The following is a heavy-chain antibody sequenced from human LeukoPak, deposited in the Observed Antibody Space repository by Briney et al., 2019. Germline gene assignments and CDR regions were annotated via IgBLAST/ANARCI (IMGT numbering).Heavy chain of an antibody. CDR2: IKKDGSEK. D-gene: IGHD3-22*01. J-gene: IGHJ4*02. CDR1: GFIFSTYW. Sequence: PGGSLRLSCAASGFIFSTYWMSWVRQAPGKGLEWVANIKKDGSEKHYVDSVKGRFTISRDDAKNSLYLQMNSLRAEDTAVYYGARGYYYDSSGYYVGNDFDYWGQGTLVTVSS. CDR3: ARGYYYDSSGYYVGNDFDY. V-gene: IGHV3-7*03.